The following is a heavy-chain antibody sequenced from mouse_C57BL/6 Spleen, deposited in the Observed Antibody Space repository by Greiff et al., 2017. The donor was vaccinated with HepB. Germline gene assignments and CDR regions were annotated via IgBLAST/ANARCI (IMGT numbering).Heavy chain of an antibody. Sequence: VQLQQSGAELVKPGASVKISCKASGYAFSSYWMNWVKQRPGKGLEWIGQIYPGAGDTNYNGKFKGKATLTADKSSSTAYMQLSSLTSEDAAVYFCAREKGYLRRYFDVWGTGTTVTVAS. V-gene: IGHV1-80*01. CDR3: AREKGYLRRYFDV. CDR1: GYAFSSYW. J-gene: IGHJ1*03. CDR2: IYPGAGDT. D-gene: IGHD2-12*01.